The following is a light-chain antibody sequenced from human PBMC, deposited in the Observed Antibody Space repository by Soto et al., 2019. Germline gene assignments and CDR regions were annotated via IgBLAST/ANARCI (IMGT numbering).Light chain of an antibody. Sequence: QSVLTQPASVSGSPGQSITISCTGTSSDIGGYNYVSWYQQHPGKAPKLMIYDVSNRPSGVSNRFSGSKSGNTASLTISGFQAEDEAHYYCSSYTSSSTLVFGGGTQLTVL. CDR2: DVS. V-gene: IGLV2-14*01. CDR3: SSYTSSSTLV. J-gene: IGLJ3*02. CDR1: SSDIGGYNY.